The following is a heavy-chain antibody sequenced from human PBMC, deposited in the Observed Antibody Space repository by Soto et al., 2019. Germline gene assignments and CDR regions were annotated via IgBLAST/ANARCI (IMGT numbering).Heavy chain of an antibody. J-gene: IGHJ6*02. Sequence: SETLSLTCTVSGGSISSYYWSWIRQPPGKGLEWIGYIYYSGSTNYNPSLKSRVTISVDTSKNQFSLKLSSVTAADTAVYYCARDPGVYCTNGVCHYYYYGMDVWGQGTTVTVS. CDR3: ARDPGVYCTNGVCHYYYYGMDV. CDR2: IYYSGST. CDR1: GGSISSYY. V-gene: IGHV4-59*01. D-gene: IGHD2-8*01.